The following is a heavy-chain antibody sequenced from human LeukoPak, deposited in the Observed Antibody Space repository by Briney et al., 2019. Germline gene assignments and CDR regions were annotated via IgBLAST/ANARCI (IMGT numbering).Heavy chain of an antibody. D-gene: IGHD3-10*01. Sequence: GASLRLSCAASGFSFSRYAVGWVRQAPGKGLECGSAISGSGGITYYADSVKGRFTISRDNSKNTLHLQMNSLRAEDTAIYYCAKAEVSESDGSGSYYVGFDYWGQGTLVTVSS. CDR2: ISGSGGIT. V-gene: IGHV3-23*01. CDR3: AKAEVSESDGSGSYYVGFDY. J-gene: IGHJ4*02. CDR1: GFSFSRYA.